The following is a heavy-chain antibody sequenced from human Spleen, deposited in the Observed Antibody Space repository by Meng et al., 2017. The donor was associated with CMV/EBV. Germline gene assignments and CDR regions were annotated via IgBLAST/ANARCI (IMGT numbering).Heavy chain of an antibody. Sequence: SETLSLTCGISGDSVSTNGATWNWIRQSPSRGLEWLGRTYYGSKWNYDYAVSVKSRITINPDTSKNQFSLQLNSMTPEDSAVYYCARRQWGKGAFDIWGQGTMVTVSS. CDR3: ARRQWGKGAFDI. J-gene: IGHJ3*02. V-gene: IGHV6-1*01. CDR2: TYYGSKWNY. CDR1: GDSVSTNGAT. D-gene: IGHD7-27*01.